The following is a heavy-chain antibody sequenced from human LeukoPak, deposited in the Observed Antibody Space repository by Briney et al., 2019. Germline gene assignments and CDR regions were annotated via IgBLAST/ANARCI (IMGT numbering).Heavy chain of an antibody. Sequence: GGSLRLSCAASGFTFRGYSMNWVRQAPGKGLEWVSYITSSSSAIYYADSVKGRFTISRDNARSSLYLQMNSLRDEDTAIYYCARSESSTSGRYYGMGVWGQGTTVTVSS. CDR3: ARSESSTSGRYYGMGV. CDR1: GFTFRGYS. J-gene: IGHJ6*02. D-gene: IGHD2-2*01. V-gene: IGHV3-48*02. CDR2: ITSSSSAI.